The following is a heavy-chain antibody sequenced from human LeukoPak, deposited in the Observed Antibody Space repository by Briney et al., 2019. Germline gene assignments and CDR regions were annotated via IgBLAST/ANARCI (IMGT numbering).Heavy chain of an antibody. D-gene: IGHD6-19*01. Sequence: PSETLSLTCAASGYSISSGYYWGWIRQPPGKGLEWIGSIYHSGSTYYNPSLKSRVTISVDTSKNQFSLKLSSVTAADTAVYYCARQGIAVAGTKVFDYWGQGTLVTVSS. CDR2: IYHSGST. CDR1: GYSISSGYY. J-gene: IGHJ4*02. V-gene: IGHV4-38-2*01. CDR3: ARQGIAVAGTKVFDY.